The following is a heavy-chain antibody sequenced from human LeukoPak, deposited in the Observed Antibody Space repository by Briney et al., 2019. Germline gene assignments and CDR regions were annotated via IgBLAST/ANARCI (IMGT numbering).Heavy chain of an antibody. CDR1: GYTFSDYY. V-gene: IGHV1-2*02. CDR3: ARGSERCSSTSCPNKPFYY. CDR2: INSNSGGT. J-gene: IGHJ4*02. Sequence: ASVKVSCKASGYTFSDYYMHWVRQAPGQGLEWMGWINSNSGGTKYEQKFQGRVTMTRDTSISTVYMELSRLRFDDTAVYYCARGSERCSSTSCPNKPFYYWGQGTLVTVSS. D-gene: IGHD2-2*01.